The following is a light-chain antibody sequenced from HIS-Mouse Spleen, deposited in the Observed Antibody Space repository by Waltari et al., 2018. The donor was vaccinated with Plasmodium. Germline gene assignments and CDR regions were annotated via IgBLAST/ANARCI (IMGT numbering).Light chain of an antibody. Sequence: SYVLTQPPSVSVAPGQTARITCGGNNIGSKSVHWYQQKPGQAPVLVVYDDSDRPSGVRGGFSGSNSGNTATLTISRVEAGDEADYYCQVWDSSSDHPVVGGGTKLTVL. CDR1: NIGSKS. CDR2: DDS. CDR3: QVWDSSSDHPV. J-gene: IGLJ2*01. V-gene: IGLV3-21*02.